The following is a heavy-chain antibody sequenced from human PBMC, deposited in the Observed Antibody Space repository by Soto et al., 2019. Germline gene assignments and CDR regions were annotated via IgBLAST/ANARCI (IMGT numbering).Heavy chain of an antibody. J-gene: IGHJ4*02. CDR1: GGSISTSSYF. V-gene: IGHV4-39*01. CDR2: IYYSGST. CDR3: ARDYDSSGDY. D-gene: IGHD3-22*01. Sequence: QLQLQESGPGLVKPSETLSLTCTVSGGSISTSSYFWGWIRQPPGKGLEWIGSIYYSGSTYYNPSLKSRATISVDTSKNQFSLKLSSVTAADTAVYYCARDYDSSGDYWGQGTLVTVSS.